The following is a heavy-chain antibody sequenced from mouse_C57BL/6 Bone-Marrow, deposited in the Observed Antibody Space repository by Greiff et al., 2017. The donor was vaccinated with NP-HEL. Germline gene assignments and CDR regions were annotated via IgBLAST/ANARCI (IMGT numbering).Heavy chain of an antibody. D-gene: IGHD2-4*01. J-gene: IGHJ4*01. V-gene: IGHV5-4*03. CDR3: ARGYYDYYYAMDY. CDR2: ISDGGSYT. CDR1: GFTFSSYA. Sequence: EVMLVESGGGLVKPGGSLKLSCAASGFTFSSYAMSWVRQTPEKRLEWVATISDGGSYTYYPDNVKGRFTISRDNAKNNLYLQMSQLKSEDTAMYYCARGYYDYYYAMDYGGQGTSVTVSS.